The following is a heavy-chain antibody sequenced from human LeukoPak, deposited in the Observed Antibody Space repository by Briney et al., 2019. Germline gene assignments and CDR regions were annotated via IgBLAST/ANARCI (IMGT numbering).Heavy chain of an antibody. CDR2: MNPNSGNT. CDR1: GYTFTSYD. V-gene: IGHV1-8*01. CDR3: ARGLAYCGGDCYSFDY. Sequence: ASVKVSCEASGYTFTSYDINWVRQATGQGLEWMGWMNPNSGNTGYAQKFQGRVTMTRNTSISTAYMELSSLRSEDTAVYYCARGLAYCGGDCYSFDYWGQGTLVTVSS. J-gene: IGHJ4*02. D-gene: IGHD2-21*02.